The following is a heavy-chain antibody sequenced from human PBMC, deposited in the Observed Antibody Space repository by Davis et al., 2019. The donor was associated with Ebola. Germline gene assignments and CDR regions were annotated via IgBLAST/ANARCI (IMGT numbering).Heavy chain of an antibody. CDR3: ARRVRRAFET. CDR2: ITHNGRT. J-gene: IGHJ5*02. CDR1: GGSFSGFS. D-gene: IGHD3-9*01. V-gene: IGHV4-34*01. Sequence: SETLSLTCAVSGGSFSGFSWTWIRQSPGQRLEWIGEITHNGRTDYNPSLGSRATISVDTSKNQFSLKLHSVSATDTAVYYCARRVRRAFETWGRGISVTVSS.